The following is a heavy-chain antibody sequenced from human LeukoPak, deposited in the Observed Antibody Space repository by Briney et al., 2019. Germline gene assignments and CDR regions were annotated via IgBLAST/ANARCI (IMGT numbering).Heavy chain of an antibody. D-gene: IGHD4-23*01. CDR2: ISGSGGST. J-gene: IGHJ4*02. CDR3: ARDDGGVAMTTVEEGIDY. V-gene: IGHV3-23*01. CDR1: GFTFSSYG. Sequence: GGSLRLSCAASGFTFSSYGMSWVRQAPGKGLEWVSAISGSGGSTYYADSVKGRFTISRDNSKNTLYLQMNSLRAEDTAVYYCARDDGGVAMTTVEEGIDYWGQGTLVTVSS.